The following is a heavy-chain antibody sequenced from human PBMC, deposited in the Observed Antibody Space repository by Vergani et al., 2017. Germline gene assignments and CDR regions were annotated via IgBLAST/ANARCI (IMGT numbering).Heavy chain of an antibody. J-gene: IGHJ6*02. Sequence: QVQLLQSGSELKKPGASVRISCEASGYTFTNYPLIWLRQAPGQGLEFMGWINTNSGNPTYAPGFTGRFVFSLDTSVSTAYLQISGLKAEDTAVYYCARGREWRLTEYLYGMDVWGQGTTVTVSS. CDR3: ARGREWRLTEYLYGMDV. CDR2: INTNSGNP. V-gene: IGHV7-4-1*02. CDR1: GYTFTNYP. D-gene: IGHD2/OR15-2a*01.